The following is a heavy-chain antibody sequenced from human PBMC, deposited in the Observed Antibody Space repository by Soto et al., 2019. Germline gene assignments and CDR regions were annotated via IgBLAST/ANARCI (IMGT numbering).Heavy chain of an antibody. CDR3: ARSPNEYYYGSGSYYHH. J-gene: IGHJ5*02. V-gene: IGHV4-39*01. D-gene: IGHD3-10*01. CDR2: IYYSGST. CDR1: GGSISSSSYY. Sequence: SETLSLTCTVSGGSISSSSYYWGWIRQPPGKGLEWIGSIYYSGSTYYNPSLKSRVTISVDTSKNQFSLKLSSVTAADTAVYYCARSPNEYYYGSGSYYHHWGQGTRVTVSS.